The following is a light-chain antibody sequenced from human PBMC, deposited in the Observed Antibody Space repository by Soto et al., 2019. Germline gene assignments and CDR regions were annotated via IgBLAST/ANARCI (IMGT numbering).Light chain of an antibody. CDR3: QKFNNYPLS. J-gene: IGKJ3*01. CDR1: QSIRSR. V-gene: IGKV1-39*01. CDR2: AAT. Sequence: DIQMTQSPSSLSASVGDTVTITCRASQSIRSRLNWYQQKPGKAPNLLIYAATSLQSGVPSRFSGGGSGTDFTLTISSLQPEDVATYYCQKFNNYPLSFGPGTKVDIK.